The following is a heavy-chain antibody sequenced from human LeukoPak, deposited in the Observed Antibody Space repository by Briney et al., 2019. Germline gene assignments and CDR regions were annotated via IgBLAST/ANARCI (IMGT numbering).Heavy chain of an antibody. Sequence: GGSLRLSCAASGFPFSSYWMSWVRQAPGKGLEWVANIKQDGSEKYYVDSVKGRFTISRDNARNSLYLQMNSLRAEDTAVYYCAKDQGYSGYDPGDYWGQGTLVTVSS. CDR1: GFPFSSYW. J-gene: IGHJ4*02. CDR3: AKDQGYSGYDPGDY. D-gene: IGHD5-12*01. CDR2: IKQDGSEK. V-gene: IGHV3-7*03.